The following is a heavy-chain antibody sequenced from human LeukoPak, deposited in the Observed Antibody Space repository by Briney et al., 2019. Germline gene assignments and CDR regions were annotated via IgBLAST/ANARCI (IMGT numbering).Heavy chain of an antibody. CDR1: GYTFTGNY. J-gene: IGHJ6*02. CDR2: INPNNGGT. D-gene: IGHD2-2*01. Sequence: ASVKVSCKASGYTFTGNYMHWVRQAPGQGLEWMGWINPNNGGTTYAQNFQGRVTMTRDTSISTAYMELSRLRSDDSAIYYCTRDHCSFANCYEDYYYGMDVWGQGTTVTVSS. V-gene: IGHV1-2*02. CDR3: TRDHCSFANCYEDYYYGMDV.